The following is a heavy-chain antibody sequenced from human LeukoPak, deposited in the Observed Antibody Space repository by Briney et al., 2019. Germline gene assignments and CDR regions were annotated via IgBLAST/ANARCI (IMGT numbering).Heavy chain of an antibody. CDR2: IKSRTDGGTI. V-gene: IGHV3-15*01. CDR3: ADLGDYGVG. D-gene: IGHD4-17*01. CDR1: GFTFRNAW. J-gene: IGHJ1*01. Sequence: GGSLRLSCAASGFTFRNAWMSWVRQAPGKGPEWVGRIKSRTDGGTIEYAAQVRGRFSITREERKNTLYLQINSLITADTAVYYCADLGDYGVGWGQGTLVTVSS.